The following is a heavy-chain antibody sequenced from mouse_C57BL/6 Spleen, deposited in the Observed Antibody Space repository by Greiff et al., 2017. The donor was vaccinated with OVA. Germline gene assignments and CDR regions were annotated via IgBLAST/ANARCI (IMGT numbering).Heavy chain of an antibody. CDR1: GYTFTSYW. CDR3: ARLITTVVADWYFDV. Sequence: QVQLQQPGAELVRPGSSVKLSCKASGYTFTSYWMHWVKQRPIQGLEWIGNIDPSDSETPYNQKFKDKATLTVDKSSSTAYMQLSSLTSEDSAVYYCARLITTVVADWYFDVWGTGTTVTVSS. J-gene: IGHJ1*03. CDR2: IDPSDSET. V-gene: IGHV1-52*01. D-gene: IGHD1-1*01.